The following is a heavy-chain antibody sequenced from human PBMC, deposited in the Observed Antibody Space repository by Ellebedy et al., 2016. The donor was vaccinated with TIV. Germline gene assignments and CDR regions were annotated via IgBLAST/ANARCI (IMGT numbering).Heavy chain of an antibody. CDR1: GYTFTAYY. CDR2: INPNSGGT. CDR3: ARARREQWLATVDY. J-gene: IGHJ4*02. Sequence: ASVKVSCKASGYTFTAYYMHWVRQAPGQGLEWMGWINPNSGGTNYAQKFQGRVTMTRDTSISTAYMELSRLRSDDTAVYYCARARREQWLATVDYWGQGTLVTVSS. D-gene: IGHD6-19*01. V-gene: IGHV1-2*02.